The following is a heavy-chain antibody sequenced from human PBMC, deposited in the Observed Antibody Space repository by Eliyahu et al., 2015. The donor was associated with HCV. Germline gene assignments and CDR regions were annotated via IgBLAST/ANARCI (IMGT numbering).Heavy chain of an antibody. V-gene: IGHV3-23*01. Sequence: EVQLLESGGGLVQPGGSLXLXXAVSGXSFSNXAMXWVRQAPEKGLEWVSXISGSDXATYYADSVKGRFTISRDNSKNTLYLQMNSLSVEDTAVYYCAKGRVSDYWGQGTLVTVSS. CDR1: GXSFSNXA. CDR2: ISGSDXAT. D-gene: IGHD3-3*01. J-gene: IGHJ4*02. CDR3: AKGRVSDY.